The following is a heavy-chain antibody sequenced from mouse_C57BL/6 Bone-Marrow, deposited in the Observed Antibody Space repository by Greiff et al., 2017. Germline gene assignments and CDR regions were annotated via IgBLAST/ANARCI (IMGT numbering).Heavy chain of an antibody. CDR3: ARQRLRKRGYAMDY. CDR1: GYTFTSYG. V-gene: IGHV1-81*01. CDR2: IYPRSGNT. D-gene: IGHD1-1*01. J-gene: IGHJ4*01. Sequence: QVQLQQSGAELARPGASVKLSCKASGYTFTSYGISWVKQRTGQGLEWIGEIYPRSGNTYYNEKFKGKATLTADKSSSTAYMALRSLTSEDSAVYFCARQRLRKRGYAMDYWGQGTSVTVSS.